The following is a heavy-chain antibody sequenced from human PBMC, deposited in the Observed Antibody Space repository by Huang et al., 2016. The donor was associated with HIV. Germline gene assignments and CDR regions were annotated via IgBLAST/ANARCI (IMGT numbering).Heavy chain of an antibody. V-gene: IGHV3-11*01. CDR1: EFTFSDYY. D-gene: IGHD3-10*01. CDR2: ISSSDNSI. J-gene: IGHJ4*02. Sequence: QVQLVESGGGLVKPGGSLRFSCAASEFTFSDYYLSWIRQTSGKGLEGISYISSSDNSIYYAVAGKGRFTISRDDAKISLYLQMNSLRADDTAVYYCARRSAFYRLDYWGQGTLVTVSS. CDR3: ARRSAFYRLDY.